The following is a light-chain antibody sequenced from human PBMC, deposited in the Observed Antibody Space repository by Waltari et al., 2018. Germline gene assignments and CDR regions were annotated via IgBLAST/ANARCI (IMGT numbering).Light chain of an antibody. CDR2: VNSDGSH. J-gene: IGLJ3*02. CDR1: SGHSSNV. Sequence: QLVVTKSPSASAPLGASVQLTCTLSSGHSSNVIAWLQQQPEKGPRYLMKVNSDGSHSRGDEIPDRFSGSSSGAERYLTFSSLQAEDEADYYCQTGGHGTWVFGGGTKLTVL. CDR3: QTGGHGTWV. V-gene: IGLV4-69*01.